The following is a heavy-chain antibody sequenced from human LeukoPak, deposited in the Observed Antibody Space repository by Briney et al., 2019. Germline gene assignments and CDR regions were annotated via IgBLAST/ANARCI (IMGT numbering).Heavy chain of an antibody. CDR1: GYTFTGYY. CDR3: ARGVDTAMFPYYYYFMDV. Sequence: ASVKVSCKASGYTFTGYYMHWVRQAPGQGLEWMGWINPNSGGTNYAQKFQGRVTLTRDTSISTAYMELSRLRSDDTAVYYCARGVDTAMFPYYYYFMDVWAKGTTVTVSS. CDR2: INPNSGGT. J-gene: IGHJ6*03. D-gene: IGHD5-18*01. V-gene: IGHV1-2*02.